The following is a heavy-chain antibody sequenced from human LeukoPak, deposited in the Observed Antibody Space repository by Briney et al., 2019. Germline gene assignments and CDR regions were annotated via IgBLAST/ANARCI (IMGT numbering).Heavy chain of an antibody. J-gene: IGHJ4*02. CDR2: ISGSGYST. CDR1: GFTFNNYA. CDR3: TQWSRYFDY. V-gene: IGHV3-23*01. D-gene: IGHD1-26*01. Sequence: GGSLRLSCVASGFTFNNYAMTWVRQAPGKGLEWVSAISGSGYSTYYADSVKGRFTISRDNSKNTLYLQMNSLRAEDTALYFCTQWSRYFDYWGQGTLVTVSS.